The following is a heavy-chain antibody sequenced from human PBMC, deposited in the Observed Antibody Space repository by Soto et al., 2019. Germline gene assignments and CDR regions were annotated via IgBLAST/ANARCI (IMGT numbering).Heavy chain of an antibody. J-gene: IGHJ3*02. Sequence: RPSCAASGFTFSSYAMSWVRQAPGKGLEWVSAISGSGGSTYYADSVKGRFTISRDNSKNTLYLQMNSLRAEDTAVYYCAKESIGYYDHGAFDIWGQGTMVTVSS. D-gene: IGHD3-22*01. CDR1: GFTFSSYA. V-gene: IGHV3-23*01. CDR2: ISGSGGST. CDR3: AKESIGYYDHGAFDI.